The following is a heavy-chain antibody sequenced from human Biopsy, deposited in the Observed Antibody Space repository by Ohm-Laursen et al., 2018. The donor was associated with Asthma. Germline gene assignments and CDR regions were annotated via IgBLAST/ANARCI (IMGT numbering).Heavy chain of an antibody. CDR1: GFPFSTYA. CDR3: ARGDSSGWSHYYFDY. J-gene: IGHJ4*02. D-gene: IGHD6-19*01. CDR2: ILGNGVTT. V-gene: IGHV3-23*01. Sequence: SLRLSCAASGFPFSTYAMSWARQAPGEGLEWVSSILGNGVTTYYVDSVKGRFTISRDNSKNTVDLQMRSLRAEDTAVYYCARGDSSGWSHYYFDYWGQGTLVTVSS.